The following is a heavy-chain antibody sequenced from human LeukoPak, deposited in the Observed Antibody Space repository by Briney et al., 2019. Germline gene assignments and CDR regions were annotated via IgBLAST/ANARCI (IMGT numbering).Heavy chain of an antibody. D-gene: IGHD5-18*01. CDR2: IIPIFGTA. J-gene: IGHJ6*03. CDR3: ARGASVDTAMDYYYYMDV. V-gene: IGHV1-69*06. Sequence: ASVKVSCKASGYTFTSYGISWVRQAPGQGLEWMGGIIPIFGTANYAQKFQGRVTITADKSTSTAYMELSSLRSEDTAVYYCARGASVDTAMDYYYYMDVWGKGTTVTVSS. CDR1: GYTFTSYG.